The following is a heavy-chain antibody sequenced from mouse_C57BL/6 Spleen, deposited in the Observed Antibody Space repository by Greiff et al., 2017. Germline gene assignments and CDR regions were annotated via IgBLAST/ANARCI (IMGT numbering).Heavy chain of an antibody. CDR3: TRRNYYGSSYNYAMDY. D-gene: IGHD1-1*01. V-gene: IGHV1-5*01. CDR2: IYPGNSDT. J-gene: IGHJ4*01. CDR1: GYTFTSYW. Sequence: VQLQQSGTVLARPGASVKMSCKTSGYTFTSYWMHWVKQRPGPGLEWIGAIYPGNSDTSYNQKFKGKAKLTAVTSASTAYMELSSLTNEDSAVYYCTRRNYYGSSYNYAMDYWGQGTSVTVSS.